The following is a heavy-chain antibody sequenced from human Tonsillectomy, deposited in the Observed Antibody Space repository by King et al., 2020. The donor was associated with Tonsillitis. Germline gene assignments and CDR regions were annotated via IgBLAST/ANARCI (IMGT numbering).Heavy chain of an antibody. CDR3: ARLTPGYSSGWYGVYPDY. CDR2: INHSGST. Sequence: VQLQQWGAGLLKPSETLSLNCAVYGGSFSGYYWSWIRQPPGKGLEWIGEINHSGSTNYNPSLKSRVTISVDTSKNQFSLKLSSVTAADTAVYYCARLTPGYSSGWYGVYPDYWGQGTLVTVSS. CDR1: GGSFSGYY. V-gene: IGHV4-34*01. D-gene: IGHD6-19*01. J-gene: IGHJ4*02.